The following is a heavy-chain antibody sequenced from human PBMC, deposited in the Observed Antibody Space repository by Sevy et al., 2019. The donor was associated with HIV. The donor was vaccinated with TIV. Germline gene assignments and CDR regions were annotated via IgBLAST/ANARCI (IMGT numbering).Heavy chain of an antibody. V-gene: IGHV3-30*18. J-gene: IGHJ6*02. CDR3: AKGDYDFWSGFYGMDV. D-gene: IGHD3-3*01. CDR2: ISYDGSNK. CDR1: GFTFSSYG. Sequence: GGSLRLSCAASGFTFSSYGMHWVRQAPGKGLEWVAVISYDGSNKYYADSVKGRFTISRDNSKNTLYLQMNSLRAEDTAVYYCAKGDYDFWSGFYGMDVWGQWTTLTVSS.